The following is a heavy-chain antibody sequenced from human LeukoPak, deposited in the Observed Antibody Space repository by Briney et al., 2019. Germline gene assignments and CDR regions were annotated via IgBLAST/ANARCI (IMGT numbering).Heavy chain of an antibody. CDR3: ASLEDGFGDALDY. CDR2: IYYSGST. CDR1: GGSISSYY. D-gene: IGHD3-16*01. V-gene: IGHV4-59*01. J-gene: IGHJ4*02. Sequence: SETLSLTCTVSGGSISSYYWSWIRQPPGKGLEWIGYIYYSGSTNYNPSLKSRVTISVDTSKNQFSLKLSSVTAADTAVYYCASLEDGFGDALDYWGQGTLVTVSS.